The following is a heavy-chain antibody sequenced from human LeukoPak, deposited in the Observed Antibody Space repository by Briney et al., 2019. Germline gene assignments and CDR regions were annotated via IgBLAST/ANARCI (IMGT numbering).Heavy chain of an antibody. V-gene: IGHV1-2*02. CDR1: GYTFTGYY. CDR2: INPNSGGT. D-gene: IGHD1-7*01. CDR3: ARGGITGTTPQYMDV. J-gene: IGHJ6*03. Sequence: ASVKVSCTASGYTFTGYYMRWVRQAPGQGLEWMGWINPNSGGTNYAQKFQGRVTMTRDTSISTAYMELSRLRSDDTAVYYCARGGITGTTPQYMDVWGEGTTVTVSS.